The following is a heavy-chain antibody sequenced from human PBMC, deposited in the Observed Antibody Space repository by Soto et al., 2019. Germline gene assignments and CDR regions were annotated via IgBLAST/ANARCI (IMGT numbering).Heavy chain of an antibody. CDR2: ISAYNGNT. V-gene: IGHV1-18*01. Sequence: QVQLVQSGAEVKKPGASVKVSCKASGYTFTSYGISWVRQAPGQGLEWMGWISAYNGNTNYAQKLQGRVTMTTDTSTSTAYMELRSLRSDDTAVYYCAANDYGSGSPARNYGMDVWGQGTTVTVSS. CDR1: GYTFTSYG. J-gene: IGHJ6*02. D-gene: IGHD3-10*01. CDR3: AANDYGSGSPARNYGMDV.